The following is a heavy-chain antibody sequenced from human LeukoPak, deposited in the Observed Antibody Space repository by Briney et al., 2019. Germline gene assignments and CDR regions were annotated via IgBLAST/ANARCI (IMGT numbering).Heavy chain of an antibody. CDR3: ARGIQAAAGNDY. D-gene: IGHD6-13*01. J-gene: IGHJ4*02. V-gene: IGHV4-30-2*01. CDR2: IYHSGST. CDR1: GGSISSGGYY. Sequence: PSQTLSLTCTVSGGSISSGGYYWSWIRQPPGKGLEWIGYIYHSGSTYYDPSLKSRVTISVDRSKNQFSLKLSSVTAADTAVYYCARGIQAAAGNDYWGQGTLVTVSS.